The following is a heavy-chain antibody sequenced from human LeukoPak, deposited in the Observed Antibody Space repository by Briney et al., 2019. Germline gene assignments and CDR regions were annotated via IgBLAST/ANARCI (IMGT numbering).Heavy chain of an antibody. V-gene: IGHV1-24*01. CDR1: GYTLTELS. J-gene: IGHJ6*02. CDR3: ATESNGTTIPYYYYGMDV. Sequence: ASVKVSCKVSGYTLTELSMHWARQALGKGLEWMGGFDPEDGETIYAQKFQGRVTMTEDTSTDTAYMELSSLRSEDTAVYYCATESNGTTIPYYYYGMDVWGQGTTVTVSS. D-gene: IGHD1-7*01. CDR2: FDPEDGET.